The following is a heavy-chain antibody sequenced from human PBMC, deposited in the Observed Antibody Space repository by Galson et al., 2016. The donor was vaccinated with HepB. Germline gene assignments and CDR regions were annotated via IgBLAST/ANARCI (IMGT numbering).Heavy chain of an antibody. D-gene: IGHD4-23*01. Sequence: ETLSLTCTVSGGSISPYFWSWIRRPPGKGLEWIAYIYFSGTTNYNPSLKSRVTISLGTSKGQFSLKVTSVTAADSAVYYCARSYGGYAFDIWGQGTMVTVSS. V-gene: IGHV4-59*01. CDR1: GGSISPYF. J-gene: IGHJ3*02. CDR3: ARSYGGYAFDI. CDR2: IYFSGTT.